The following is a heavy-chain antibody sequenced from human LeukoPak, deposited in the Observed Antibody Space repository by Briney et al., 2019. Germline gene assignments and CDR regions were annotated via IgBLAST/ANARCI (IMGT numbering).Heavy chain of an antibody. V-gene: IGHV4-59*08. CDR3: AREYCDSSGYQFDY. CDR2: IYYSGST. Sequence: SETLSLTCTVSGGSISSYYWSWIRQPPGKGLEWIGYIYYSGSTNYNPSLKSRVTISVDTSKNQFSLKLSSVTAADTAVYYCAREYCDSSGYQFDYWGQGTLVTVSS. CDR1: GGSISSYY. D-gene: IGHD3-22*01. J-gene: IGHJ4*02.